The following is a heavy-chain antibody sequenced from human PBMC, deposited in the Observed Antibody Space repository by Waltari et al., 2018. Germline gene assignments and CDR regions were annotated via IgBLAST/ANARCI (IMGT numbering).Heavy chain of an antibody. Sequence: EVQLVESGGGVVQPGQSLRLSCTTSGFSFGDYVMTWVRQAPGKGLEWVGFIRNQAYGGTAEYAASVKGRFTISRDDSKGNVYLEMNSLRTEDTAVYFCTRNVFSDYWGQGSLVTVSS. CDR2: IRNQAYGGTA. J-gene: IGHJ4*02. CDR3: TRNVFSDY. V-gene: IGHV3-49*04. CDR1: GFSFGDYV.